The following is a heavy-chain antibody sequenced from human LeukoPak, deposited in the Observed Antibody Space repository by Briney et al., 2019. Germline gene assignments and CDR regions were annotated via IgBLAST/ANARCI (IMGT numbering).Heavy chain of an antibody. CDR2: INPSAGST. CDR3: AREGYSTKFDY. J-gene: IGHJ4*02. V-gene: IGHV1-46*01. D-gene: IGHD2-15*01. CDR1: GYTFTSYY. Sequence: ASVKVSCKASGYTFTSYYINWVRQAPGQGLEWMGIINPSAGSTTYAQKFQGRVTMTRDTSTSTVYMEVSSLRSEDTAVYYCAREGYSTKFDYWGQGTLVTVSS.